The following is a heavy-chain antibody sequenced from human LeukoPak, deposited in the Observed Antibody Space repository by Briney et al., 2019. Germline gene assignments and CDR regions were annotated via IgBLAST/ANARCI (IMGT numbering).Heavy chain of an antibody. CDR2: ISAYNGNT. Sequence: ASVKVSCKASGYTFTSYYMHWVRQAPGQGLECMGWISAYNGNTNYAQKLQGRVTMTTDTSTSTAYMELRSLRSDDTAVYYCARVLAARAYYYYYYMDVWGKGTTVTVSS. V-gene: IGHV1-18*04. CDR3: ARVLAARAYYYYYYMDV. J-gene: IGHJ6*03. CDR1: GYTFTSYY. D-gene: IGHD6-6*01.